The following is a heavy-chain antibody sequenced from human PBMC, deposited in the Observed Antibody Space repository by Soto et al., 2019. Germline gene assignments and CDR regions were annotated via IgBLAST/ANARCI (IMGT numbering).Heavy chain of an antibody. Sequence: SETLSLTYTVSGGSISSSSYYWGWIRQPPGKGLEWIGSIYYSGSTYYNPSLKSRVTISVDTSKNQFSLKLSSVTAADTAVYYCSCHCHPDQLAFPAQRSSDL. CDR3: SCHCHPDQLAFPAQRSSDL. J-gene: IGHJ2*01. D-gene: IGHD1-1*01. CDR1: GGSISSSSYY. CDR2: IYYSGST. V-gene: IGHV4-39*01.